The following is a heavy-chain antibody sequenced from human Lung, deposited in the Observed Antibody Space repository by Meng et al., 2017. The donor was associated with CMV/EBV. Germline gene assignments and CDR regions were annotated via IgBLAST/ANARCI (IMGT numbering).Heavy chain of an antibody. CDR3: ARDGNPPYCSGGSCWDY. D-gene: IGHD2-15*01. CDR1: GGSISSYY. Sequence: GLLQEQAPVLVKTSETPAITSIVSGGSISSYYWGWIRQPAGKELEWIGRIYTSGSTNNNPSLKSRVTMSVDTSKNQISLKLSSVTAADTAVYYCARDGNPPYCSGGSCWDYWGQGTLVTVSS. J-gene: IGHJ4*02. CDR2: IYTSGST. V-gene: IGHV4-4*07.